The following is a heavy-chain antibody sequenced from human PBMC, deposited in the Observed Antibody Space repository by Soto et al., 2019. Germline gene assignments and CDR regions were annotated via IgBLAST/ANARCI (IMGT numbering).Heavy chain of an antibody. CDR3: AREGAASYSYYYGTDV. CDR1: GGSISGGDSY. J-gene: IGHJ6*02. V-gene: IGHV4-30-4*01. Sequence: PSETLSLTCTVSGGSISGGDSYWSWIRQSPGKGLEWIGYTYHSGSPYYNPSLESRVTISVDTSKNQFSLKLNSVTAADTAVYYCAREGAASYSYYYGTDVWGQGTTVTVSS. D-gene: IGHD3-16*01. CDR2: TYHSGSP.